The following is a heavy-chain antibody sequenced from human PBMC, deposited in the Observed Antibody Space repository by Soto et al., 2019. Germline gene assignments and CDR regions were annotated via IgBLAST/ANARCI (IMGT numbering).Heavy chain of an antibody. D-gene: IGHD1-1*01. Sequence: QVQLVQSGAEVKKPGASVKVSCKASGYTFTSYDINWVRQATGQGHEWMGWMKPNSGNTGYAQKFLGRVTMTRNTSISTDYMELSSLRSEDTAVDYCARSRNRYHFDFWGQGTLVTVSS. V-gene: IGHV1-8*01. CDR3: ARSRNRYHFDF. CDR2: MKPNSGNT. J-gene: IGHJ4*02. CDR1: GYTFTSYD.